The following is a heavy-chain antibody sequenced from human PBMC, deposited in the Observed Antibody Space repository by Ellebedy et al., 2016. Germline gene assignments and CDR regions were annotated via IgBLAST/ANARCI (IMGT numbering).Heavy chain of an antibody. D-gene: IGHD1-14*01. CDR2: ISYTSNTI. J-gene: IGHJ6*02. CDR3: ARGRQGATEHGLDV. CDR1: GFTFNSFS. Sequence: GGSLRLSCVGSGFTFNSFSMNWVRQAPGKGLEWVSYISYTSNTIAYADSVKGRFTISRDYARNSLYLQMNSLRDEDTAVYYCARGRQGATEHGLDVWGQGTTVTVSS. V-gene: IGHV3-48*02.